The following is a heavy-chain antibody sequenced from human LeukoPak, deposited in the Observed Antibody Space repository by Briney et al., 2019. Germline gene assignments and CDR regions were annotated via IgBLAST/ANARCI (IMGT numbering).Heavy chain of an antibody. V-gene: IGHV3-64*01. J-gene: IGHJ4*02. CDR3: AKDRQQLANFDY. CDR1: GFTLSSYA. CDR2: ISSNGGYI. D-gene: IGHD6-13*01. Sequence: GGSLRLSCAASGFTLSSYAMHWVRQAPGKGLEYISTISSNGGYIYYANSMKGRFTISRDISKNTLYLQMNSLRAEDTAIYYCAKDRQQLANFDYWGQGTLVTVSS.